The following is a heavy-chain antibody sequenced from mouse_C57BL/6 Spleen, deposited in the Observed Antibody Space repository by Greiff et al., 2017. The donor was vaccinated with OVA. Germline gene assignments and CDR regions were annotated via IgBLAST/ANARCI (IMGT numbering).Heavy chain of an antibody. CDR2: IDPETGGT. CDR1: GYTFTDYE. CDR3: TRGGYYFDY. Sequence: VQLQQSGAELVRPGASVTLSCKASGYTFTDYEMHWVKQTPVHGLEWIGAIDPETGGTAYNQKFKGKATLTADNSSSTAYMELRSLTSDDSAVYYCTRGGYYFDYWGQGTTLTVSS. V-gene: IGHV1-15*01. J-gene: IGHJ2*01.